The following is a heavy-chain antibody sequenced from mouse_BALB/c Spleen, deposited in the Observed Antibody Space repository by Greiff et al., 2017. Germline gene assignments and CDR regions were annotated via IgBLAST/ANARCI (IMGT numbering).Heavy chain of an antibody. V-gene: IGHV1-12*01. D-gene: IGHD3-3*01. CDR2: IYPGNGDT. J-gene: IGHJ2*01. Sequence: LQQPGAELVKPGASVKMSCKASGYTFTSYNMHWVKQTPGQGLEWIGAIYPGNGDTSYNQKFKGKATLTADKSSSTAYMQLSSLTSEDSAVYYCARLGQGLFDYWGQGTTLTVSS. CDR1: GYTFTSYN. CDR3: ARLGQGLFDY.